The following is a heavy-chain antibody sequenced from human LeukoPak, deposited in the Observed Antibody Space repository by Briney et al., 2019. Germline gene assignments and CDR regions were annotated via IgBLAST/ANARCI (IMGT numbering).Heavy chain of an antibody. Sequence: GASVEVSCKASGYTFTSCGISWVRQAPGQGLEWMGWISAYNGNTNYAEKLQGRVTMTTDTSTSTAYMELRSLRSDDTAVYYCARGEQHDYSNFNWFDPWGQGTLVTVSS. CDR2: ISAYNGNT. CDR3: ARGEQHDYSNFNWFDP. J-gene: IGHJ5*02. CDR1: GYTFTSCG. D-gene: IGHD4-11*01. V-gene: IGHV1-18*01.